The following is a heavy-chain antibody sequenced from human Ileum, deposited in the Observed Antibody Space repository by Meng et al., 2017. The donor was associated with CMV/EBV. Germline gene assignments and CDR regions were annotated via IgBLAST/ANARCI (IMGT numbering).Heavy chain of an antibody. D-gene: IGHD3-16*01. CDR2: ISSSGSTI. CDR3: ARGGLWRCGLDV. V-gene: IGHV3-11*04. J-gene: IGHJ6*02. CDR1: GFTFSDYY. Sequence: GESLKISCAVSGFTFSDYYMSWIRQAPGKGLEWVSYISSSGSTIYYADSVKGRFTISRDNANNSLYLQMNSLRIEDTAVYYYARGGLWRCGLDVWGHGTTVTVSS.